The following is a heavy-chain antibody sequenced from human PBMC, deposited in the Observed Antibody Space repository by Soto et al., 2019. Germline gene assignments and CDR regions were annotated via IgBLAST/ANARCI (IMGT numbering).Heavy chain of an antibody. J-gene: IGHJ6*02. CDR3: ARDPSVVVVAATPYYYYGMDV. V-gene: IGHV3-30*07. Sequence: DSVKGRFTISRDKSKNTLYLQMNSLRAEDTAVYYCARDPSVVVVAATPYYYYGMDVWGQGTTVTVSS. D-gene: IGHD2-15*01.